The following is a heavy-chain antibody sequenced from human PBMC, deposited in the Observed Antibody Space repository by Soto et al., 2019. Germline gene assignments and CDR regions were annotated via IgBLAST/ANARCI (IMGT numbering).Heavy chain of an antibody. CDR1: GFTFSSYS. CDR3: AIDQPNVVVPAAINYYYGMDV. V-gene: IGHV3-21*01. CDR2: ISSSSSYI. Sequence: GGSLRLSCAASGFTFSSYSMNWVRQAPGKGLEWVSSISSSSSYIYYADSVKGRFTISRDNAKNSLYLQMNSLRAEDTAVYYCAIDQPNVVVPAAINYYYGMDVWGQGTTVTVSS. D-gene: IGHD2-2*01. J-gene: IGHJ6*02.